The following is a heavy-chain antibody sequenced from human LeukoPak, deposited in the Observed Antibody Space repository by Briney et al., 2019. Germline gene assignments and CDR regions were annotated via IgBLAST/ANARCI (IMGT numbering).Heavy chain of an antibody. V-gene: IGHV4-59*03. Sequence: SETLSLTCTVSGDSISGYYWTWIRQPPGKGLEWIGYIHYSGNTNYNSSLKSRLDISVDTSKNQLSLQLRSVTPADTAVHYCASGHWQLGYCGQETLVTVSS. CDR1: GDSISGYY. CDR2: IHYSGNT. CDR3: ASGHWQLGY. J-gene: IGHJ4*02. D-gene: IGHD1-26*01.